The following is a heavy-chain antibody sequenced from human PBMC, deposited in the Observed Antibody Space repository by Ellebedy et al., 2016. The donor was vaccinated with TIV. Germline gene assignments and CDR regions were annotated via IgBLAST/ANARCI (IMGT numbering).Heavy chain of an antibody. CDR3: ARSILRLFRTMVYYYYGMDV. D-gene: IGHD3-10*01. J-gene: IGHJ6*02. V-gene: IGHV3-30-3*01. CDR1: GFTFSSYA. Sequence: GESLKISXAASGFTFSSYAMHWVRQAPGKGLEWVAVISYDGCNKYYADSVKGRFTISRDNSKNTLYLQMNSLRAEDTAVYYCARSILRLFRTMVYYYYGMDVWGQGTTVTVSS. CDR2: ISYDGCNK.